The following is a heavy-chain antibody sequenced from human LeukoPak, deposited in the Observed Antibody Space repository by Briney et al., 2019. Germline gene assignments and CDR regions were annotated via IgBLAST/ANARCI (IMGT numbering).Heavy chain of an antibody. CDR2: GNT. D-gene: IGHD5-18*01. Sequence: GNTNYAQKFQGRVTMTRDTSTSTVYMELSSLRSEDTAVYYCARAFTHYSYGYDIWGQGTLVTVSS. CDR3: ARAFTHYSYGYDI. V-gene: IGHV1-46*01. J-gene: IGHJ4*02.